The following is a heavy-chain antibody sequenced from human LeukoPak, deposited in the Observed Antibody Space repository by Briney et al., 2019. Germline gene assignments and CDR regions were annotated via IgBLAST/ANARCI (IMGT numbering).Heavy chain of an antibody. V-gene: IGHV4-59*01. CDR1: GDSIRDYH. CDR2: ISYSGSP. Sequence: PSETLSLTCTVSGDSIRDYHCSWIRQSPGKGLEWIGNISYSGSPKYNPSLKSRVTLSVDTSKNQFSLKLTSATAADTAVYYCARVSPDSSAYVDSWGQGTLVTVSS. D-gene: IGHD3-22*01. J-gene: IGHJ4*02. CDR3: ARVSPDSSAYVDS.